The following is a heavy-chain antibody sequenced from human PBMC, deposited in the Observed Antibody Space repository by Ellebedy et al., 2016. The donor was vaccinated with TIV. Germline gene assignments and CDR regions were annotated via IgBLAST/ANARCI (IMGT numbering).Heavy chain of an antibody. CDR1: GYTFTNYI. CDR3: AREADSDALDI. D-gene: IGHD2-15*01. V-gene: IGHV1-18*01. J-gene: IGHJ3*02. Sequence: AASVKVSCKASGYTFTNYIINWSRQATGQRLECMGSFSPYNGNTNFAQNPQGRVTMTTDTSTGTAYMELRSLTSDDTAVYYCAREADSDALDIWGQGTMVIVSS. CDR2: FSPYNGNT.